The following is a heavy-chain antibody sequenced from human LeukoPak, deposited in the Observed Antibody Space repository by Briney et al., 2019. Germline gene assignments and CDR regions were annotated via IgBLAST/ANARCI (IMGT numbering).Heavy chain of an antibody. D-gene: IGHD2-2*01. CDR1: GFTFSSYG. J-gene: IGHJ4*02. V-gene: IGHV3-33*06. CDR2: IWYDGGNK. Sequence: GGSLRLSCAASGFTFSSYGMHWVRQAPGKGLEWVAVIWYDGGNKYYADSVKGRFTISRDNSKNTLYLQMNSLRAEDTAVYYCAKDQGGYCSSTSCLHSDYYFDYWGQGTLVTVSS. CDR3: AKDQGGYCSSTSCLHSDYYFDY.